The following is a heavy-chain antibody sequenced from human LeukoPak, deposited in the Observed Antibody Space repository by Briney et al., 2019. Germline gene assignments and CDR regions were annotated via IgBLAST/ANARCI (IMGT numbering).Heavy chain of an antibody. CDR3: ARDSGYYGSGSYYPLDY. D-gene: IGHD3-10*01. V-gene: IGHV1-2*02. Sequence: GASVKVSCKASGYTFTGYYMHWVRQAPGQGLEWMGWINPNSGGTNYAQKFQGRVTMTRDTSISTAYMELSRLRSDDTAVYYCARDSGYYGSGSYYPLDYWGQGTLVTVSS. J-gene: IGHJ4*02. CDR1: GYTFTGYY. CDR2: INPNSGGT.